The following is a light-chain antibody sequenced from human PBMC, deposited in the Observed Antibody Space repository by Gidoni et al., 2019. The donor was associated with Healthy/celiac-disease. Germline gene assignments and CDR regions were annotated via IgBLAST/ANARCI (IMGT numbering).Light chain of an antibody. CDR3: QQRSNWPPFT. Sequence: IVLTQPPATLSLSPGERATLSCRASQSVSSYLAWYHQKPGQAPMLLIYDASNRATGIPARFSGSGSGTDFTLTISSLEPEDVAVYYCQQRSNWPPFTFGPGTKVEIK. CDR1: QSVSSY. V-gene: IGKV3-11*01. J-gene: IGKJ3*01. CDR2: DAS.